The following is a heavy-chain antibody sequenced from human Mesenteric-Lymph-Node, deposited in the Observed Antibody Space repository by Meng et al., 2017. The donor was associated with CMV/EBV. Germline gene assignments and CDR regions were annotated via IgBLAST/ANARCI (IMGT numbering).Heavy chain of an antibody. CDR1: GDSVSSNSAA. V-gene: IGHV6-1*01. CDR3: VRDSIPLLGAYYYYSGMDV. CDR2: TYYRSKWYS. Sequence: TLSLTCAISGDSVSSNSAAWNWIRQSPSRGLEWLGRTYYRSKWYSDYAVSVKSRITINPDTSMNQFSLQLSSVTPEDTAVYFCVRDSIPLLGAYYYYSGMDVWGQGTTVTVSS. J-gene: IGHJ6*02. D-gene: IGHD3-16*01.